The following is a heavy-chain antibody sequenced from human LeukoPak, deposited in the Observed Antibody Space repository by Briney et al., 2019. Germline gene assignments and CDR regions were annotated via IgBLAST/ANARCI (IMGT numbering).Heavy chain of an antibody. CDR2: IKQDGSEK. D-gene: IGHD3-10*01. CDR3: ARLYYYGSGSYYYFDY. CDR1: GFTLGSYW. Sequence: GGSLRLSCAASGFTLGSYWMSWVRQTPGKGLEWVANIKQDGSEKYYVDSLKGRFTIFRDNAKNSLYLQMNSLSAEDTAVYYCARLYYYGSGSYYYFDYWGQGTLVTVSS. J-gene: IGHJ4*02. V-gene: IGHV3-7*04.